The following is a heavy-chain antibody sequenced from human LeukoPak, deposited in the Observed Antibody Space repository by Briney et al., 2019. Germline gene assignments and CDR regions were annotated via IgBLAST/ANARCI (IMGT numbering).Heavy chain of an antibody. D-gene: IGHD6-19*01. CDR3: VKRVYTSVSFDC. J-gene: IGHJ4*02. CDR2: ISYDGSDK. V-gene: IGHV3-30*18. CDR1: GFTFSNYG. Sequence: GGSLRLSCAASGFTFSNYGMHWVRQTPGKGLEWVAVISYDGSDKYYVDSVKGRFTISRDNSKNTLYLQMNSLRAEDTALYYCVKRVYTSVSFDCWGQGTLVTVSS.